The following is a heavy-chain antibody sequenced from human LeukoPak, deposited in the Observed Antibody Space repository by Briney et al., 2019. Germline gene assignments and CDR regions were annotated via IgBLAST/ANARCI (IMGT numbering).Heavy chain of an antibody. Sequence: GGSLRLSCAASGFTFSSYWMHWVRQAPGKGLVWVSRIKTDGSSTSYADSVKGRFTISRDNAKNTLYLQMNSLRAEDTAVYYCAKGLLHGPMRSGSGSYPFDYWGQGTLVTVSS. J-gene: IGHJ4*02. CDR2: IKTDGSST. V-gene: IGHV3-74*01. D-gene: IGHD3-10*01. CDR1: GFTFSSYW. CDR3: AKGLLHGPMRSGSGSYPFDY.